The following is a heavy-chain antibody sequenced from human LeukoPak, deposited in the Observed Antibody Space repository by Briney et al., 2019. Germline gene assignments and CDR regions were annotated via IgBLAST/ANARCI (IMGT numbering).Heavy chain of an antibody. V-gene: IGHV3-48*02. D-gene: IGHD5-18*01. CDR3: ARAVGYSYGYIYPNFDY. Sequence: GGSLRLSCAASGFTFSSHTMNWVRQAPGKGLEWVSCISSTGDTIYYADTVKGRFTISRDNARESVYLQMNSPRDEDTAVYYCARAVGYSYGYIYPNFDYWGQGTLVTVSS. CDR2: ISSTGDTI. J-gene: IGHJ4*02. CDR1: GFTFSSHT.